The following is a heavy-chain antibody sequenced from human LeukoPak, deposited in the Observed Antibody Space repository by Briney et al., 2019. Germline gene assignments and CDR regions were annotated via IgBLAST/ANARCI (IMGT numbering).Heavy chain of an antibody. Sequence: GGSLRLSCAASGVTFSDYAMSWVRQAPGKGLEWVSDISGRGDSTYYADSVKGRFTISRDKSKNTVYLQMNSLRAEGTAVYYCAILGYCSGGSCYHAIYFDYRGQGTLVTVSS. V-gene: IGHV3-23*01. J-gene: IGHJ4*02. D-gene: IGHD2-15*01. CDR3: AILGYCSGGSCYHAIYFDY. CDR2: ISGRGDST. CDR1: GVTFSDYA.